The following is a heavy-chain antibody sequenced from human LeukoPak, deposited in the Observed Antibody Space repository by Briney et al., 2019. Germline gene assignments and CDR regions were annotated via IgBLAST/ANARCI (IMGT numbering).Heavy chain of an antibody. V-gene: IGHV7-4-1*02. CDR3: ARKSVAATPRDIVYQYSYMDV. CDR2: ISTNTGNP. D-gene: IGHD2-15*01. J-gene: IGHJ6*03. CDR1: GYTFTSYA. Sequence: ASVKVSCKSSGYTFTSYAMNWVRQAPGQGLEWMGWISTNTGNPTYAQGFTGRFVFSLDTSVSTAYLQISSLKAEDTAVYYCARKSVAATPRDIVYQYSYMDVWGRGTTVTVSS.